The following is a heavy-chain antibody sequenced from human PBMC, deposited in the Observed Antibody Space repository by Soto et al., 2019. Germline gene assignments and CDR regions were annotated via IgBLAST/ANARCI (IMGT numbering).Heavy chain of an antibody. CDR3: ARGRDGDGDY. V-gene: IGHV1-69*02. CDR2: IIPILGIA. CDR1: GGTFSSYT. D-gene: IGHD4-17*01. J-gene: IGHJ4*02. Sequence: QVQLVQSGAAVKKPGSSVKVSCKASGGTFSSYTISWVRQAPGQGVEWMGRIIPILGIANYAQKFQGRVTITADKSTSTAYMELSSLRSEDTAVYYCARGRDGDGDYWGQGTLVTVSS.